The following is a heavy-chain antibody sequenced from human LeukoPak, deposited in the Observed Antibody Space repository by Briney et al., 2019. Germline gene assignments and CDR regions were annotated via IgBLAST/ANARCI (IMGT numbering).Heavy chain of an antibody. CDR3: ARVTQSSSWYGDWFDP. D-gene: IGHD6-13*01. V-gene: IGHV1-2*02. J-gene: IGHJ5*02. CDR1: GYTFTGYY. CDR2: INPNSGGT. Sequence: ASVKVSCKASGYTFTGYYMHWVRQAPGQGLEWMGRINPNSGGTNYAQKFQGRVTMTRDTSISTAYMELSRLRSDDTAVYYCARVTQSSSWYGDWFDPWGQGTLVTVSS.